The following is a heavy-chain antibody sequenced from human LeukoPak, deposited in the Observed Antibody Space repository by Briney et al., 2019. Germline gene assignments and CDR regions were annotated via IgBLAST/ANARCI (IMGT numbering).Heavy chain of an antibody. V-gene: IGHV3-21*01. J-gene: IGHJ4*02. Sequence: GGSLRLSCAASGFTFSSYSMNWVRQAPGKGLEWVSSISSSSSYIYYADSVKGRFTISRDNAKNSLYLQMNSLRAEDTAMYYCARDPEYYYGSGSYPDYWGQGTLVTVSS. CDR1: GFTFSSYS. CDR3: ARDPEYYYGSGSYPDY. CDR2: ISSSSSYI. D-gene: IGHD3-10*01.